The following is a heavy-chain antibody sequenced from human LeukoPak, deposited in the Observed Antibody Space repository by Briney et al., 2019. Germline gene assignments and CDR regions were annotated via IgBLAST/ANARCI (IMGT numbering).Heavy chain of an antibody. CDR1: GYSFTSYW. Sequence: GESLKISCKGSGYSFTSYWIGWVRQMPGKGLEWMGIIYPGDSDTRYSPSFQGQVTISADKSISTAYLQWSSLKASDTATYYCARHEATSYYDSSGYPRSFMAVWGQGTTVTVSS. J-gene: IGHJ6*02. CDR2: IYPGDSDT. V-gene: IGHV5-51*01. CDR3: ARHEATSYYDSSGYPRSFMAV. D-gene: IGHD3-22*01.